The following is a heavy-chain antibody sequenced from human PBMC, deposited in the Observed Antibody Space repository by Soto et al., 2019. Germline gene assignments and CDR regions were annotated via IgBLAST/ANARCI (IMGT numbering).Heavy chain of an antibody. J-gene: IGHJ4*02. V-gene: IGHV3-23*01. CDR1: GFTFSSYA. Sequence: GGSLRLSCAASGFTFSSYAMSWVRQAPGKGLEWVSAISGSGGSTYYADSVKGRFTISRDNSKNTLYLQMNSLRAEDTAVYYCAKDFILYSSSWYERYYFDYWGQGTLVTVSS. CDR2: ISGSGGST. D-gene: IGHD6-13*01. CDR3: AKDFILYSSSWYERYYFDY.